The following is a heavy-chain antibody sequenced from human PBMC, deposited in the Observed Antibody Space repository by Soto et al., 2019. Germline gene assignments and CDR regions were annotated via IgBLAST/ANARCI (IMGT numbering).Heavy chain of an antibody. J-gene: IGHJ5*02. Sequence: GESLKISCKGSGYSFTSYWISWVRQMPGKGLEWMGRIDPSDSYTNYSPSFQGHVTISADKSISTAYLQWSSLKASDTAMYYCARLAYSSGWYRGFDPWGQGTLVTVSS. V-gene: IGHV5-10-1*01. CDR3: ARLAYSSGWYRGFDP. CDR1: GYSFTSYW. D-gene: IGHD6-19*01. CDR2: IDPSDSYT.